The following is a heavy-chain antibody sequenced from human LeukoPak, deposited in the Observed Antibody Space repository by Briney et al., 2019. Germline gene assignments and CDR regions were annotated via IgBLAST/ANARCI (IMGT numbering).Heavy chain of an antibody. CDR1: GFTFSSYA. J-gene: IGHJ4*02. D-gene: IGHD3-22*01. Sequence: GGSLRLSCAASGFTFSSYAMHWVRQAPGKGLEWVAVISYDGSNKYYADSVKGRFTISRDNSKNTLYLQMNSLRAEDTAVYYCARDRLESASGYYYAGFDYWGQGTLVTVSS. CDR2: ISYDGSNK. CDR3: ARDRLESASGYYYAGFDY. V-gene: IGHV3-30*04.